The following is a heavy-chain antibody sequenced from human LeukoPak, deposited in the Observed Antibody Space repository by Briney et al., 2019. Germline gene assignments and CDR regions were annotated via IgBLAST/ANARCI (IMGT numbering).Heavy chain of an antibody. CDR3: AKERHYDSSGYHSFDY. V-gene: IGHV3-23*01. J-gene: IGHJ4*02. CDR2: ISGSGGST. CDR1: GFTFSSYA. Sequence: GGSLRLSCAASGFTFSSYAMSWVRQAPGKGLEWVSAISGSGGSTYYADSVKGRFTISRDNSKNTLYLQMNSLRAEDTAVYYCAKERHYDSSGYHSFDYWGQGTLVTVSS. D-gene: IGHD3-22*01.